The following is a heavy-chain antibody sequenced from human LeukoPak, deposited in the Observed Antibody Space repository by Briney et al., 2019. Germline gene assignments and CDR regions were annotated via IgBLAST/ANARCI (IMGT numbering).Heavy chain of an antibody. Sequence: SETLSLTCTVSGGSISSYYWSWIRQPPGKGLEWIGYIYYSGSTNYNPSLKSRVTLSVDTSKNQFSLKLSSVTAADTAVYYCARGGSIVGTTPHDTFDIWGQGTMVTVSS. D-gene: IGHD1-26*01. CDR2: IYYSGST. J-gene: IGHJ3*02. CDR1: GGSISSYY. V-gene: IGHV4-59*01. CDR3: ARGGSIVGTTPHDTFDI.